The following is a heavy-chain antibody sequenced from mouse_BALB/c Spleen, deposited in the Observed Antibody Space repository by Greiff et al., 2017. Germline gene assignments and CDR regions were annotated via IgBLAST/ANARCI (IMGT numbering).Heavy chain of an antibody. CDR2: ISSGGSYT. V-gene: IGHV5-9-4*01. J-gene: IGHJ4*01. D-gene: IGHD1-1*01. CDR3: ARDGDYGSSSYYYAMDY. CDR1: GFTFSSYA. Sequence: EVMLVESGGGLVKPGGSLKLSCAASGFTFSSYAMSWVRQSPEKRLEWVAEISSGGSYTYYPDTVTGRFTISRDNAKNTLYLEMSSLRSEDTAMYYCARDGDYGSSSYYYAMDYWGQGTSVTVSS.